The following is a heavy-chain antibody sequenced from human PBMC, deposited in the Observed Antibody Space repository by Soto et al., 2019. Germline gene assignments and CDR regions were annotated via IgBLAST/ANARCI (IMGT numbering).Heavy chain of an antibody. Sequence: QVQLVQSGAEVKKPGSSVKVSCKASGGTFSSYAISWVRQAPGQGLEWMGGIIPIFGTANYPQKFQGIVTMSADESTSTAYMELSSLRSEDTAVYYCAIGSGETYYDFWSGYINPYYFSNWGQETLVPVSS. CDR1: GGTFSSYA. J-gene: IGHJ4*02. CDR3: AIGSGETYYDFWSGYINPYYFSN. V-gene: IGHV1-69*01. CDR2: IIPIFGTA. D-gene: IGHD3-3*01.